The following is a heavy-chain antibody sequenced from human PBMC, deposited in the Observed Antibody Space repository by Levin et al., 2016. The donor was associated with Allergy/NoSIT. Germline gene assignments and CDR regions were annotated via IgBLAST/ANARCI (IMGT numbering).Heavy chain of an antibody. CDR2: LYRGGTT. CDR3: ARDVGYCTITSCPSTGYYGIDV. CDR1: GFTFSNTC. V-gene: IGHV3-66*01. D-gene: IGHD2-8*01. J-gene: IGHJ6*02. Sequence: GGSLRLSCAASGFTFSNTCMSWVRQAPGKGLECVSVLYRGGTTNYADSVQGRFTISRDDSKNTVHLQLNSLRVEDTAVYYCARDVGYCTITSCPSTGYYGIDVWGQGTTVTVSS.